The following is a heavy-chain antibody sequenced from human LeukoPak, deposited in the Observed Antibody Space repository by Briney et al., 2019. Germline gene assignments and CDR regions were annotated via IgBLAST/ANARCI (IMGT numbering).Heavy chain of an antibody. J-gene: IGHJ6*03. Sequence: GGSLRLSCAASGFIFSSCAMSWVRQAPGKGLEWVANIKQDGSEKYYVDSVKGRFTISRDNAKNSLYLQMNSLRAEDTAVYYCARTRGGYSGSYLRYYYYYMDVWGKGTTVTVSS. V-gene: IGHV3-7*01. CDR1: GFIFSSCA. CDR2: IKQDGSEK. CDR3: ARTRGGYSGSYLRYYYYYMDV. D-gene: IGHD1-26*01.